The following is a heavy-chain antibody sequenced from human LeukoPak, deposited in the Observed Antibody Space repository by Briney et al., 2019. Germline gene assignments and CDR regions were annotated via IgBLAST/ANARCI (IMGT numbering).Heavy chain of an antibody. V-gene: IGHV3-53*01. CDR1: GVSVSSDY. CDR2: ILSGGTI. D-gene: IGHD3-10*01. J-gene: IGHJ4*02. Sequence: AGSRTLSCAAAGVSVSSDYMSWVRQAPGKGLEWVSVILSGGTIYYADSLKGRFTISRDHSKNTLYLQMDSLRAEDTAVYYCTRVSNIYYPLESWGQGTLVTVSS. CDR3: TRVSNIYYPLES.